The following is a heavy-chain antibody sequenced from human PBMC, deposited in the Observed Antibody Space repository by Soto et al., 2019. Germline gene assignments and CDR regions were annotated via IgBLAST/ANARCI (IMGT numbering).Heavy chain of an antibody. Sequence: EASVKVSCKASGYTFTSYAMHWVRQAPGQRLEWMGWINAGSGNTKYSQKFQGRVTITRDTSASTAYMELSSLRSEDTAVYYCARTYYYGSGSYGGAENYYYYYGMDVWGQGTTVTVSS. CDR2: INAGSGNT. V-gene: IGHV1-3*01. CDR3: ARTYYYGSGSYGGAENYYYYYGMDV. D-gene: IGHD3-10*01. J-gene: IGHJ6*02. CDR1: GYTFTSYA.